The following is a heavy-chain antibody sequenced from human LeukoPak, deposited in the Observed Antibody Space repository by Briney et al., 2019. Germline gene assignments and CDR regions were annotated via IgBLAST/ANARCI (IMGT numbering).Heavy chain of an antibody. J-gene: IGHJ3*02. Sequence: SVKVSCKASGFTLISSAVQWVRQARGQRLEWIGWIVVGSGNTNYAQKLQGRVTITRDMSTSTAYMELSSLRSEDTAVYYCAADGGYYYDSSGSTRNAFDIWGQGTMVTVSS. CDR1: GFTLISSA. CDR3: AADGGYYYDSSGSTRNAFDI. D-gene: IGHD3-22*01. CDR2: IVVGSGNT. V-gene: IGHV1-58*01.